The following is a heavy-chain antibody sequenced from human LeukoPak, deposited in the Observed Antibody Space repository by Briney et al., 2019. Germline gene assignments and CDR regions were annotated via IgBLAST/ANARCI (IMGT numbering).Heavy chain of an antibody. CDR1: GGSISSYY. CDR3: ARGCSSTSCYGLYYFDY. CDR2: IYYSGST. V-gene: IGHV4-59*01. J-gene: IGHJ4*02. Sequence: PSETLSLTCTVSGGSISSYYWSWIRQPPGKGLEWIGYIYYSGSTNYNPSLKGRVTISVDTSKNQFSLKLSSVTAADTAVYYCARGCSSTSCYGLYYFDYWGQGTLVTVSS. D-gene: IGHD2-2*01.